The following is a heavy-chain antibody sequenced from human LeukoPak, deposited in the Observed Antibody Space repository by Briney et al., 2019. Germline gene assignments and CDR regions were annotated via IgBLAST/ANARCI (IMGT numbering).Heavy chain of an antibody. D-gene: IGHD6-13*01. CDR3: AREPNSSFDACDI. V-gene: IGHV4-34*01. J-gene: IGHJ3*02. CDR1: GGSFCGYF. Sequence: SETLSLTCAVYGGSFCGYFWSWIRQPPGKGRGWIGEINHSGRTNYNPSIKRRANISVDPSKNQFSLKLSSVTAADTALYYFAREPNSSFDACDIWRQGAMVSVCS. CDR2: INHSGRT.